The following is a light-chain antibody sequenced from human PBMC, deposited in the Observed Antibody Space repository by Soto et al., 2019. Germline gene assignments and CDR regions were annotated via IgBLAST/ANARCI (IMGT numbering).Light chain of an antibody. CDR2: DAF. Sequence: DIQMTQSPSTLSASVGERVTITCRASQSISSWLAWYQVKPGKAPKLLIYDAFSLESGVPSRFSGSGSGTDFVFTISGLQPEDIGTYYCQQYDNVGMTFGQGTRL. J-gene: IGKJ5*01. V-gene: IGKV1-5*01. CDR3: QQYDNVGMT. CDR1: QSISSW.